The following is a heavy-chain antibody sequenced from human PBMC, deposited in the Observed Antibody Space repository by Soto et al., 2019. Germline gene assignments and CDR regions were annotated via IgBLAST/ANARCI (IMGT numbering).Heavy chain of an antibody. CDR3: ARDEAMGVVNLY. CDR1: GYTFSNYG. D-gene: IGHD2-15*01. Sequence: ASVKVSCKASGYTFSNYGLSWVRQAPGQGLGWMGWISTYNGNTHFTEKFQDRVTMTTDTSTSTAYMELRNLTSDDTAVYYCARDEAMGVVNLYWGQGTLVTVSS. CDR2: ISTYNGNT. J-gene: IGHJ4*01. V-gene: IGHV1-18*01.